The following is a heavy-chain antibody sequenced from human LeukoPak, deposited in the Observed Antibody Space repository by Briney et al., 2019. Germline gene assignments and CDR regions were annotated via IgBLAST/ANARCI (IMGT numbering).Heavy chain of an antibody. CDR1: GGSISSYY. D-gene: IGHD3-22*01. J-gene: IGHJ4*02. CDR3: ARYGYYYDSSGYKFDY. Sequence: SETLSLTCTVSGGSISSYYWSWIRQPPGKGLEWIGYIYYSGSTNYNPSLKSRVTISVDTSKNQFSLKLSSVTAADTAVYYCARYGYYYDSSGYKFDYWGQGTLVTVSS. V-gene: IGHV4-59*01. CDR2: IYYSGST.